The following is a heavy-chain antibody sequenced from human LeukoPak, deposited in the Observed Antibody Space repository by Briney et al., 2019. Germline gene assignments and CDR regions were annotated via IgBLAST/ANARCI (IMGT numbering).Heavy chain of an antibody. D-gene: IGHD2/OR15-2a*01. CDR1: GFTFSSYA. J-gene: IGHJ3*02. Sequence: PGGSLRLSCAASGFTFSSYAMSWVRQAPGKGLEWVSAFSGSGGSTYYADSVKGRFTISRDNSKNTLYLQMNSLRAEDTAVYYCAKPLYRLLDAFDIWGQGTMVTVSS. CDR3: AKPLYRLLDAFDI. CDR2: FSGSGGST. V-gene: IGHV3-23*01.